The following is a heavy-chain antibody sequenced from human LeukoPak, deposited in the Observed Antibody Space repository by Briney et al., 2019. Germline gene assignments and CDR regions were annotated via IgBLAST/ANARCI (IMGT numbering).Heavy chain of an antibody. CDR2: ISSSSSYI. CDR1: GFTFSSYG. V-gene: IGHV3-21*01. CDR3: ARGRSGSYYVS. Sequence: GGSLRLSRAASGFTFSSYGMNWVRQAPGKGLEWVSSISSSSSYIYYADSVKGRFTISRDNAKDSLYLQMNNLRAEDTAVYYCARGRSGSYYVSWGQGTLVTVSS. D-gene: IGHD1-26*01. J-gene: IGHJ4*02.